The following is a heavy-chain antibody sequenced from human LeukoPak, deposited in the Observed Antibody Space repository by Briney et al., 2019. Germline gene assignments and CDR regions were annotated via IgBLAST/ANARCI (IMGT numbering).Heavy chain of an antibody. CDR1: GYTFSGYY. J-gene: IGHJ4*02. Sequence: ASVKVSCKASGYTFSGYYIHWVRQAPGQGLEWMGWIKPNNGDTNYAQKFQGRVTMTRDTSITTAYMELSRLRSDDTAVYYCARDFVSYDFWTGFDFWGQGTLVTVSS. D-gene: IGHD3-3*01. CDR2: IKPNNGDT. CDR3: ARDFVSYDFWTGFDF. V-gene: IGHV1-2*02.